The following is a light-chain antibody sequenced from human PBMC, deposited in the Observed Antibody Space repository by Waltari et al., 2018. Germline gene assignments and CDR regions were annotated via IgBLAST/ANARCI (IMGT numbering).Light chain of an antibody. J-gene: IGLJ1*01. CDR1: SLSIFY. CDR3: YSRDSSGNHYV. CDR2: SKD. V-gene: IGLV3-19*01. Sequence: SSELTQDPAVPVALGQTFSISFQADSLSIFYAIWYQHNPGQAPVLAIYSKDKRPSGIPDRFSGSASGDTASLTIIGAQAEDEADYYCYSRDSSGNHYVFGSGTKVTVL.